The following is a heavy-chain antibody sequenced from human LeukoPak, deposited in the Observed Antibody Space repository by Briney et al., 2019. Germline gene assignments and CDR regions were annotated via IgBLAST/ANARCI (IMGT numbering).Heavy chain of an antibody. D-gene: IGHD6-6*01. V-gene: IGHV1-18*01. CDR3: ARDRIAARSFDY. Sequence: GASVKVSCKASGYTFTSYGISWVRQAPGQGLEWMGWISAYYGNTNYAQNLQGRVTITADESTSTAYMELSSLRSEDTAVYYCARDRIAARSFDYWGQGTLVTVSS. CDR1: GYTFTSYG. CDR2: ISAYYGNT. J-gene: IGHJ4*02.